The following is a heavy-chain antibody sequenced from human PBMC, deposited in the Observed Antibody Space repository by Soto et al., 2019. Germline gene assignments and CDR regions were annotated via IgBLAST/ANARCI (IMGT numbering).Heavy chain of an antibody. J-gene: IGHJ4*02. CDR2: INHSGST. CDR3: TTLYGFSSGQFDH. CDR1: GGSFSGYY. D-gene: IGHD6-19*01. V-gene: IGHV4-34*03. Sequence: SETLSLTCAVYGGSFSGYYWSWIRQPPGKGLEWIGEINHSGSTNYNPSLKSRVTISVDTSKNQFSLKLSSVTAADTAVYYCTTLYGFSSGQFDHWGQGTLVTVSS.